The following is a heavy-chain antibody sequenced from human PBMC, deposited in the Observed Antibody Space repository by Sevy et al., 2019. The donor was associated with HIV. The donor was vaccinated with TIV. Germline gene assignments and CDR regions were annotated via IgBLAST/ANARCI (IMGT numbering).Heavy chain of an antibody. D-gene: IGHD3-10*01. CDR3: ARDRYYGSGSLTYYYYMDV. CDR1: GFTFSSYA. V-gene: IGHV3-30-3*01. Sequence: GGSLRLSCAASGFTFSSYAMHWVRQAPGKGLEWVAVISYDGSNKYYADSVKGRFTISRDNSKNTLYLQMNSPRAEDTAVYYCARDRYYGSGSLTYYYYMDVWGKGTTVTVSS. CDR2: ISYDGSNK. J-gene: IGHJ6*03.